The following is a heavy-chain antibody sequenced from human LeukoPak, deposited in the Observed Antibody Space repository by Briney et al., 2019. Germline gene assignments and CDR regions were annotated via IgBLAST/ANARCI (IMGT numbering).Heavy chain of an antibody. CDR2: IIPILGIA. CDR3: ARDGYDFWCGPSYFDY. D-gene: IGHD3-3*01. CDR1: GGTFISYT. Sequence: SVKVSCKASGGTFISYTISWVRQAPGQGLEWMGRIIPILGIANYAQKFQGRGTITADTSTSTAYMELSSLRSEDTAVYCCARDGYDFWCGPSYFDYWGEGTLVTVSS. V-gene: IGHV1-69*04. J-gene: IGHJ4*02.